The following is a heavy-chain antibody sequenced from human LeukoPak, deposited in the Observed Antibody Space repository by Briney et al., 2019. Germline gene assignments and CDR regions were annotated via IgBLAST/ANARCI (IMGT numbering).Heavy chain of an antibody. CDR1: GYTFTSYA. J-gene: IGHJ4*02. CDR3: ARDEALVAVAGTTLDY. D-gene: IGHD6-19*01. Sequence: ASVKVSCKASGYTFTSYAMHWVRQAPGQRLEWMGWINAGNGNTKYSRKFQGRVTITRDTSASTAYMELSSLRSEDTAVYYCARDEALVAVAGTTLDYWGQGTLVTVSS. V-gene: IGHV1-3*01. CDR2: INAGNGNT.